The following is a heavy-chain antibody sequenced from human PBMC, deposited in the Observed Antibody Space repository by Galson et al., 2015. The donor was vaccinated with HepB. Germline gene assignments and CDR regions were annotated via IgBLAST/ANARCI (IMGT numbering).Heavy chain of an antibody. V-gene: IGHV6-1*01. CDR1: GDSVSSKSAA. D-gene: IGHD6-19*01. J-gene: IGHJ4*02. Sequence: CAISGDSVSSKSAAWNWIRHSPSRGLEWLGRTYFRSKWYYDYASSVRGRITVLADTAKNHFSLRLNTVTPDDTATYFCARAGYTSGWSPYFFDYWGQGTLVTVSS. CDR2: TYFRSKWYY. CDR3: ARAGYTSGWSPYFFDY.